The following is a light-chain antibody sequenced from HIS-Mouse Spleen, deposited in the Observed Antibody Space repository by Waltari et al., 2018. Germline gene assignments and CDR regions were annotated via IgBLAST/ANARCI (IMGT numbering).Light chain of an antibody. CDR3: QAWDSSTANVV. Sequence: SYELTQPPSVSVSPGQTASITCSGHKLWDKYVCGYQQKPGQSPVLVIYQDSKRPSGIPERFSGSNSGNTATLTISGTQAMDEADYYCQAWDSSTANVVFGGGTKLTVL. J-gene: IGLJ2*01. V-gene: IGLV3-1*01. CDR1: KLWDKY. CDR2: QDS.